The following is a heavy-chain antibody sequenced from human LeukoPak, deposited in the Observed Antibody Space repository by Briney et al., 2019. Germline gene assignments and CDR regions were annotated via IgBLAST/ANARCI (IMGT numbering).Heavy chain of an antibody. CDR3: AKSAEYNSTWYSVDSYQD. Sequence: GGSLRLSCAGSGFTLSMYAMSCVRQAPGKGLEWVSAISGSGSRTYYADSVKGRFTISRDNSKNTLYVQMNSLRAEDTAVYYCAKSAEYNSTWYSVDSYQDRGPGTLVTVSS. V-gene: IGHV3-23*01. D-gene: IGHD6-13*01. J-gene: IGHJ1*01. CDR1: GFTLSMYA. CDR2: ISGSGSRT.